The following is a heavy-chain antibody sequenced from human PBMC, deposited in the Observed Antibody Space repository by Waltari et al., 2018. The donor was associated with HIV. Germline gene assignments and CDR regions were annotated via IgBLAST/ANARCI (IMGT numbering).Heavy chain of an antibody. CDR2: IIPILGIA. Sequence: VKLVQSGAEVKKPGSSVKVSCKASGGTFSSYAISWVRQAPGQGLEWMGRIIPILGIANYAQKFQGRVTITADKSTSTAYMELSGLRSEDTAVYYCARRIAAADWYFDLWGRGTLVTVSS. V-gene: IGHV1-69*04. J-gene: IGHJ2*01. CDR3: ARRIAAADWYFDL. D-gene: IGHD6-13*01. CDR1: GGTFSSYA.